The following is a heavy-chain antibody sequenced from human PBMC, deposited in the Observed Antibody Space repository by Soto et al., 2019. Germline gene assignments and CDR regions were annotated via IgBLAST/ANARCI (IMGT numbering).Heavy chain of an antibody. CDR1: GGSVSSRY. V-gene: IGHV4-59*08. CDR2: TYYRGST. D-gene: IGHD5-12*01. Sequence: SETLSLTCTVSGGSVSSRYWSWIRQPPGKGLEWIAYTYYRGSTNYNPSLQSRVTISVDTSKNQFSLKLSSVTAADTAVYYCARVTVATIYGWFDPWGQGTLVTVSS. J-gene: IGHJ5*02. CDR3: ARVTVATIYGWFDP.